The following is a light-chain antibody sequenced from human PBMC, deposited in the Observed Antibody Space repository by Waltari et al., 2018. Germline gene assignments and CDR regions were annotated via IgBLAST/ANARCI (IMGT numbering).Light chain of an antibody. CDR1: SSHTGRNS. CDR3: ATWDDSLNAWI. V-gene: IGLV1-44*01. Sequence: QSLLTQPLSISGAPGQRVPISCSGGSSHTGRNSVHWYAQVPGTTPKLLMYRIDQRPSGVSDRFSGSKSGTSASLAITGLLSADEADYICATWDDSLNAWIFGGGTRLTVL. J-gene: IGLJ2*01. CDR2: RID.